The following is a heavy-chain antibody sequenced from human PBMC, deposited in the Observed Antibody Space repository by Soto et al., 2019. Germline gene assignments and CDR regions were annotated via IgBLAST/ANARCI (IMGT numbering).Heavy chain of an antibody. CDR2: IHYTGST. D-gene: IGHD2-15*01. CDR3: AIRECSGGTCHFDP. Sequence: QQQRQESGPGLVKPSETLSLTCTVSGASISSSNYYRAWIRQPPGKGLEWMASIHYTGSTYYNPSLKGRITISEDTSKYQFSRNWTSVTAADTAVYYCAIRECSGGTCHFDPWGQGTLVTVSS. V-gene: IGHV4-39*01. CDR1: GASISSSNYY. J-gene: IGHJ5*02.